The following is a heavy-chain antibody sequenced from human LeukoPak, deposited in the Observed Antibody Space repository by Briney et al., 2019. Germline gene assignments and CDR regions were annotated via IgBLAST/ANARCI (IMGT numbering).Heavy chain of an antibody. CDR2: IYTAGNT. CDR1: GFSVSVHY. V-gene: IGHV3-53*01. CDR3: AAYISGVPH. Sequence: GGSLRLSCAASGFSVSVHYMSWVRQAPGKGLEWVSVIYTAGNTNYADPLRGRFTISRDSSNNTLYLQMDSLRADDTAVYYCAAYISGVPHWGQGTLVTVSS. J-gene: IGHJ4*02. D-gene: IGHD2-2*02.